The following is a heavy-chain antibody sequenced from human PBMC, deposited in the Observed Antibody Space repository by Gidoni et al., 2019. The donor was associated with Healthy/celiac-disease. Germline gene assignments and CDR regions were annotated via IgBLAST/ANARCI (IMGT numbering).Heavy chain of an antibody. CDR3: ANGPGGEQWLVQDAFDI. CDR1: GFPFRSYG. J-gene: IGHJ3*02. CDR2: IRYDGSNK. D-gene: IGHD6-19*01. Sequence: QVQLVESGGGVVQPGGSLRLSCAAAGFPFRSYGMHWVRQAPGKGLEWVAFIRYDGSNKYYADSVKGRFTISRDNSKNTLYLQMNSLRAEDTAVYYCANGPGGEQWLVQDAFDIWGQGTMVTVSS. V-gene: IGHV3-30*02.